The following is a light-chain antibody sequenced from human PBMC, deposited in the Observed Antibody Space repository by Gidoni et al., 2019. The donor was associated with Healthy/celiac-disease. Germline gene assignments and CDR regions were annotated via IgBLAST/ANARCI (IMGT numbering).Light chain of an antibody. J-gene: IGKJ2*01. Sequence: DIHMTQSPSSLSASVGDRVTITCRASQSISSYLNWYQQKPGKAPKLLIYAASSLQSGVPSRFSGSGSRTDFTLTISSLQPEDFATYYCQQSYSTPRTFGQGTKLEIK. V-gene: IGKV1-39*01. CDR1: QSISSY. CDR2: AAS. CDR3: QQSYSTPRT.